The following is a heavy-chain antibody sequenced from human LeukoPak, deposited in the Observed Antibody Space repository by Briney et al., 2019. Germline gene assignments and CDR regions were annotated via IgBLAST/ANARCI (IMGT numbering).Heavy chain of an antibody. Sequence: PGGSLRLSCAASGFTFSSYAMSWVRQAPGKGLEWVSAISGSGGSTYYADSVKGRFTISRDNSKNTLYLQMNSLRAEDTAVYYCAKAPSRGVIITFRYYFDYWGQGTLVTVSS. CDR1: GFTFSSYA. J-gene: IGHJ4*02. V-gene: IGHV3-23*01. D-gene: IGHD3-10*01. CDR3: AKAPSRGVIITFRYYFDY. CDR2: ISGSGGST.